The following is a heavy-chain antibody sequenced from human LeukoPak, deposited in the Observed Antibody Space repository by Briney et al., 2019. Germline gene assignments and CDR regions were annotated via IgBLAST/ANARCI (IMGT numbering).Heavy chain of an antibody. V-gene: IGHV4-39*07. CDR2: IYYSGST. J-gene: IGHJ4*02. CDR3: ARMALYEDGGYYFDY. D-gene: IGHD3-3*01. Sequence: SETLCLTCTVSGGSISSSSYYWGWIRQPPGKGLEWIGSIYYSGSTYYNPSLKSRVTISVVTSKNQFSLKLSSVTAADTAVYYCARMALYEDGGYYFDYWGQGTLVTVSS. CDR1: GGSISSSSYY.